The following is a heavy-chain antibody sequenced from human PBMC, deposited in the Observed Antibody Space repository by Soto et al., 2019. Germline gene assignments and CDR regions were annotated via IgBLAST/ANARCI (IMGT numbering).Heavy chain of an antibody. V-gene: IGHV1-46*03. CDR2: INPSGGST. CDR1: GYTFTGYY. CDR3: ARDLRVVPAAMRFGELLYV. D-gene: IGHD2-2*01. J-gene: IGHJ4*02. Sequence: ASVKVSCKASGYTFTGYYMHWVRQAPGQGPEWMGIINPSGGSTSYAQKFQGRVTMTRDTSTSTVYMELSSLRSEDTAVYYCARDLRVVPAAMRFGELLYVWGQGTLVTVS.